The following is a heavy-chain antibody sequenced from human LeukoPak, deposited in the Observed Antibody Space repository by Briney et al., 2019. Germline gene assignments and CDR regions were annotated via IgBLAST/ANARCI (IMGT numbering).Heavy chain of an antibody. CDR2: IYYSGYT. CDR3: ARVGKWELNYMDV. CDR1: GYSISSGYY. J-gene: IGHJ6*03. D-gene: IGHD1-26*01. Sequence: SETLSLTCTVSGYSISSGYYWGWIRQPPGKGLEWIGNIYYSGYTTYSPSLRSRVTISVDTSKNQFSLKLSSVTAADTAVYYCARVGKWELNYMDVWGKGTTVTVSS. V-gene: IGHV4-38-2*02.